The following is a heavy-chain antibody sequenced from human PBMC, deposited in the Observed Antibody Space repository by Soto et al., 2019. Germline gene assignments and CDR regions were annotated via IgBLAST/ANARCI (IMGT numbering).Heavy chain of an antibody. CDR3: ARVRFGDPFDF. Sequence: ASVKVSCKVSGYTFTNYGINWVRQAPGQGLEWVGWFSPANRNTNYAQKFQDRVSMTTDTSTNTAYMELRGLRSDDTAVYYCARVRFGDPFDFWGQGTLVTVSS. V-gene: IGHV1-18*01. D-gene: IGHD2-21*02. CDR1: GYTFTNYG. J-gene: IGHJ4*02. CDR2: FSPANRNT.